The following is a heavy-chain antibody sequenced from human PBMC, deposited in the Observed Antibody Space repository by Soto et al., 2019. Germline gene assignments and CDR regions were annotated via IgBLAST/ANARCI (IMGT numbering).Heavy chain of an antibody. Sequence: PGESLKISCKGSGYRFTSYWISWLREMPGKGLEWMGKIDPSDSYTNYSPSFRGHVTISADKSITTAYLQWSSLKAPDTALYYCARDDDFEDNGLDYWGQGTLVTVSS. CDR1: GYRFTSYW. V-gene: IGHV5-10-1*01. J-gene: IGHJ4*02. D-gene: IGHD1-1*01. CDR3: ARDDDFEDNGLDY. CDR2: IDPSDSYT.